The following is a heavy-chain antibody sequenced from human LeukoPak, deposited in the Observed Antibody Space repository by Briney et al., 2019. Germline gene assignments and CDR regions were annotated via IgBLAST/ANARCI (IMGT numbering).Heavy chain of an antibody. D-gene: IGHD6-19*01. V-gene: IGHV4-59*08. CDR3: ARHRDYGSGWYGFDY. CDR2: IHYSGST. Sequence: PSETLSLTCTVSGGTISSYYWNWIRQPPGKGLEWIGYIHYSGSTKYNPSLKSRVTISVAMSKNQFSLRLSSVTAADTAVYYCARHRDYGSGWYGFDYWGQGTLVTVSS. CDR1: GGTISSYY. J-gene: IGHJ4*02.